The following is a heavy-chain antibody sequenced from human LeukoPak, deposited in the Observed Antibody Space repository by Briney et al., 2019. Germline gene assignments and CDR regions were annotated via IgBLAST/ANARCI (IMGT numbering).Heavy chain of an antibody. V-gene: IGHV1-46*01. D-gene: IGHD3-16*02. CDR1: GYTFTSYY. J-gene: IGHJ4*02. CDR3: ARDSGYDYVWGSYRYTHNPNFDY. CDR2: INPSGGST. Sequence: ASVKVSCKASGYTFTSYYMHWVRQAPGQGLEWMGIINPSGGSTSYAQKFQGRVTMTRDTSTSTVYMELSSLRSEDTAVYYCARDSGYDYVWGSYRYTHNPNFDYWGQGTLVTVSS.